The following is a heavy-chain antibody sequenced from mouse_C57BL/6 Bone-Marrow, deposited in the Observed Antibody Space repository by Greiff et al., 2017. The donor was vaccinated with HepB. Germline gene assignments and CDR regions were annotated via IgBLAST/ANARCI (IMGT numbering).Heavy chain of an antibody. CDR2: IYPGDGDT. V-gene: IGHV1-82*01. J-gene: IGHJ3*01. CDR3: AILLRFAY. D-gene: IGHD1-1*01. CDR1: GYAFSSSW. Sequence: QVQLQQSGPELVKPGASVKISCKASGYAFSSSWMNWVKQRPGKGLEWIGRIYPGDGDTNYNGKFKGKATLTADKSSSTAYMQLSSLTSEDSAVYFCAILLRFAYWGQGTLVTVSA.